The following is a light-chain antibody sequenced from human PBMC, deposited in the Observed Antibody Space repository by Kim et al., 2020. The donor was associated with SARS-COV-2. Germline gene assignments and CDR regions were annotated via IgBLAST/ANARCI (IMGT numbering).Light chain of an antibody. CDR1: QGISNY. CDR3: QKYNSAPFT. J-gene: IGKJ3*01. Sequence: ASVGDRVTITCRASQGISNYLAWYQQKPGKVPKLLIYAASTLQSGVPSRFSGSGSGTDFTLTISSLQPEDVATYYWQKYNSAPFTFGPGTKVDIK. V-gene: IGKV1-27*01. CDR2: AAS.